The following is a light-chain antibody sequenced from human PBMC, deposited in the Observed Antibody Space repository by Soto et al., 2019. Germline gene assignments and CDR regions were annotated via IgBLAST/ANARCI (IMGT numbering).Light chain of an antibody. Sequence: QSVLTQPPSVSGAPGQRVTISCTGSNSNIGSGFDLHWYQQLPGTAPKLLIYANTNRPSGVPDRFSGSKSGTSGSLAITGLQAEDEGDYYCQSYDSSLSVWLFGGGTKLTVL. J-gene: IGLJ2*01. CDR3: QSYDSSLSVWL. CDR1: NSNIGSGFD. CDR2: ANT. V-gene: IGLV1-40*01.